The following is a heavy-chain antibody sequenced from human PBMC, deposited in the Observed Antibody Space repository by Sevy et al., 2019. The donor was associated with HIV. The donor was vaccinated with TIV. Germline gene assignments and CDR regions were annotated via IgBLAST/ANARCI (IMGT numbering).Heavy chain of an antibody. D-gene: IGHD3-10*01. CDR2: IIPIFGTA. J-gene: IGHJ4*02. Sequence: ASVKVSCKASGGTFSSYAISWVRQAPGQGLEWMGRIIPIFGTANYAQKFQGRVTITADESTSTAYMELSSLRSEDTAVYYCAREYDYGSGSYYPMASYYFDYWGQGTLVTVSS. CDR3: AREYDYGSGSYYPMASYYFDY. V-gene: IGHV1-69*13. CDR1: GGTFSSYA.